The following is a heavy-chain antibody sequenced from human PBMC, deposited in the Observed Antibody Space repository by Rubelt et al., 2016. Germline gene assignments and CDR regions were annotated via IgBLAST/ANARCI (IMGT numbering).Heavy chain of an antibody. CDR2: INHSGST. V-gene: IGHV4-39*07. Sequence: QLQLQESGPGLVKPSETLSLTCTVSGGSISSSSYYWGWIRQPPGKGLEWIGEINHSGSTNYNPSLKSRVTISVDTSKIQFSLKLSSVTAADTAVYYCARGLHIEPYYYYYYMDVWGKGTTVTVAS. J-gene: IGHJ6*03. D-gene: IGHD5-12*01. CDR3: ARGLHIEPYYYYYYMDV. CDR1: GGSISSSSYY.